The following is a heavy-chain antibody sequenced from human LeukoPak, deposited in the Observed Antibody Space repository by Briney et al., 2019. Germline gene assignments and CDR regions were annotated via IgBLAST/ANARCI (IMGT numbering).Heavy chain of an antibody. D-gene: IGHD6-13*01. CDR2: ISWNSGSI. CDR1: GFTFDDYA. V-gene: IGHV3-9*01. Sequence: GGPLRLSCAASGFTFDDYAMHWVRQAPGKGLEWVSGISWNSGSIGYADSVKGRFTISRDNAKNSLYLQMNSLRAEDTALYYCAKAEQQLVLFDAFDIWGQGTMVTVSS. J-gene: IGHJ3*02. CDR3: AKAEQQLVLFDAFDI.